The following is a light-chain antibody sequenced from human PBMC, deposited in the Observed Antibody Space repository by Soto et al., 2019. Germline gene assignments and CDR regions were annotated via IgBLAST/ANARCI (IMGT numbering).Light chain of an antibody. CDR2: GAS. J-gene: IGKJ2*01. CDR3: QQYGSSPRT. Sequence: EIVLTQSPGTLSLSPGERATLSCRASQSVSSSYLAWYQQKPGQAPRLLLYGASSRATGIPGRFSGSGSGTDFTLTISRLEPEDFAVYYCQQYGSSPRTFGQGTKLEIK. CDR1: QSVSSSY. V-gene: IGKV3-20*01.